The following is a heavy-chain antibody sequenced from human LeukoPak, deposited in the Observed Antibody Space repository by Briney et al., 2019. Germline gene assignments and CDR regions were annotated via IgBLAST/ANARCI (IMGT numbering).Heavy chain of an antibody. CDR1: GFTFSSYG. CDR3: AKDRSKWERLFDY. Sequence: GGSQRLSCEASGFTFSSYGMQWVRQAPGKGLEWVAFIRYDGSNKYYADSVKGRFTISRDNSKNTLYLQMNSLRAEDTAVYYCAKDRSKWERLFDYWGQGTLVTVSS. D-gene: IGHD1-26*01. J-gene: IGHJ4*02. V-gene: IGHV3-30*02. CDR2: IRYDGSNK.